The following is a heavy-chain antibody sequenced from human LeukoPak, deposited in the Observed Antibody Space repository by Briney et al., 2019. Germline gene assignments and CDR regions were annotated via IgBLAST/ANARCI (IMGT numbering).Heavy chain of an antibody. CDR1: GYTFTGYY. CDR2: INPNSGGT. D-gene: IGHD6-19*01. Sequence: ASVKVSCKASGYTFTGYYMHWVRQAPGQGLEWVGWINPNSGGTNYAQKFQGRVTMTRDTSISTAYMELSRLRSDDTAVYYCARSALAGTIYYYYYGMDVWGQGTTVTVSS. J-gene: IGHJ6*02. CDR3: ARSALAGTIYYYYYGMDV. V-gene: IGHV1-2*02.